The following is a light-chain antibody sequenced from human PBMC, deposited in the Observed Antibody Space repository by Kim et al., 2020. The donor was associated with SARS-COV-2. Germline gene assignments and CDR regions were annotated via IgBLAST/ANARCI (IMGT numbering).Light chain of an antibody. Sequence: DIQMTQSPSSLSASVGDRVTITCQASHDISNFLNWYQQTPGRAPRLLIYDASNLETGVPSRFSGGGSGTHFTFTISSLQPEDIAIYYCLQHHDPSYTFGQGTKLEI. CDR2: DAS. CDR3: LQHHDPSYT. CDR1: HDISNF. J-gene: IGKJ2*01. V-gene: IGKV1-33*01.